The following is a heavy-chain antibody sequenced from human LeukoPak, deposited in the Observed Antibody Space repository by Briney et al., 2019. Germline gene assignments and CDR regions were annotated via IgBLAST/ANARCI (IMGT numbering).Heavy chain of an antibody. CDR2: IYHSGST. V-gene: IGHV4-4*02. CDR3: VRSSTYHLFDD. Sequence: SGTLSLTCAVSGGSISSNNWWSWVRQPPGKGLEWIGEIYHSGSTNYNPSLKSRVTISIDKSKNQFSLKLSSVTAADTAVYYCVRSSTYHLFDDWGQGTLVTVSS. CDR1: GGSISSNNW. J-gene: IGHJ4*02. D-gene: IGHD2-15*01.